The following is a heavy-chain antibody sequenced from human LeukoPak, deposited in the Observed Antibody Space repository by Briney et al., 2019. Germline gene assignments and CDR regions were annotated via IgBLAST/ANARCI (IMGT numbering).Heavy chain of an antibody. CDR1: GFTFSSYW. CDR2: IKQDGSEK. CDR3: ARDREEYSYGFSAFNY. J-gene: IGHJ4*02. Sequence: QPGGSLRLTCAASGFTFSSYWMSWVRQAPGKGLEWVANIKQDGSEKYYVDSVKGRFTISRDNAKNSLYLQMNSLRAKDTALYYCARDREEYSYGFSAFNYWGQGTLVTVSS. V-gene: IGHV3-7*01. D-gene: IGHD5-18*01.